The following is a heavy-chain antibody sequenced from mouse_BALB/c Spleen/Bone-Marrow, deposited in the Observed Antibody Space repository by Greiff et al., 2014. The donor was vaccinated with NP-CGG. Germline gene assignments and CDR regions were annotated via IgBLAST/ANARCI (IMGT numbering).Heavy chain of an antibody. CDR1: GYTFTSYI. D-gene: IGHD2-10*01. V-gene: IGHV1-14*01. J-gene: IGHJ1*01. CDR2: INPYNDGT. CDR3: ARPATYYGNFYWYFDV. Sequence: VQLQQSGPELVKPGASVKMSCKASGYTFTSYIMHWVKQKPGQGLEWIGYINPYNDGTKYNEKFKGKATLTSDKSSSTAYMELSRLTSEDSAVYYCARPATYYGNFYWYFDVWGAGTTVTVSS.